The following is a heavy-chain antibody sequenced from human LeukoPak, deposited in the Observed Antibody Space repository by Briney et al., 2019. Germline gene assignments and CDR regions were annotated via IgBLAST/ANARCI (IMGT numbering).Heavy chain of an antibody. D-gene: IGHD6-19*01. V-gene: IGHV3-30*02. Sequence: GESLRLSCAASGFTFSSYGMHWVRQAPGKGLEWVAFIHYDGNNEYYADSVKGRFTISRDNSKNTLYLQMNSLRAEDTAVYYCARGGTYSSGWMNYWGQGTLVTVSS. J-gene: IGHJ4*02. CDR3: ARGGTYSSGWMNY. CDR1: GFTFSSYG. CDR2: IHYDGNNE.